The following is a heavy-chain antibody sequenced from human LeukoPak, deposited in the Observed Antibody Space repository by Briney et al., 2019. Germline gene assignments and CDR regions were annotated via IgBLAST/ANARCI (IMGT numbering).Heavy chain of an antibody. CDR3: ARVRGGYYDILTGYLRPNWFDP. J-gene: IGHJ5*02. CDR2: MNPNSGNT. Sequence: ASVKVSCKASGYTFTSYDINCVRQATGQGLEWMGWMNPNSGNTGYAQKFQGRVTMTRNTSISTAYMELSSLRSEDTAVYYCARVRGGYYDILTGYLRPNWFDPWGQGTLVTVSS. D-gene: IGHD3-9*01. V-gene: IGHV1-8*01. CDR1: GYTFTSYD.